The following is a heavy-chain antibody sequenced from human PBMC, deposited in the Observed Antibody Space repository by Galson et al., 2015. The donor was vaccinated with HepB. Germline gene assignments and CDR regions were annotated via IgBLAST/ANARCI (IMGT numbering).Heavy chain of an antibody. V-gene: IGHV3-30-3*01. CDR2: ISYDGSNK. Sequence: SLRLSCAASGFTFSSYAMHWVRQAPGKGLEWVAVISYDGSNKYYADSVKGRFTISRDDSKNTLYLQMNSLRAEDTAVYYCARSVGATLYAFDIWGQGTMVTVSS. CDR3: ARSVGATLYAFDI. CDR1: GFTFSSYA. D-gene: IGHD1-26*01. J-gene: IGHJ3*02.